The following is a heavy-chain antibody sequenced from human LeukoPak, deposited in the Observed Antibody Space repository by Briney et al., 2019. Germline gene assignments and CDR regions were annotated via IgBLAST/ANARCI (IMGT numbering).Heavy chain of an antibody. CDR3: VKDSSSGSYFDY. CDR1: GFTFSRYA. D-gene: IGHD3-10*01. V-gene: IGHV3-64D*06. Sequence: GGSLRVSCSASGFTFSRYAMHWVRQAPGKGLEYVSAISSNGGSTYYADSVKGRFTISRDNSRNTLHLQMSSLRVEDTAVYYCVKDSSSGSYFDYWGQGTLVTVSS. CDR2: ISSNGGST. J-gene: IGHJ4*02.